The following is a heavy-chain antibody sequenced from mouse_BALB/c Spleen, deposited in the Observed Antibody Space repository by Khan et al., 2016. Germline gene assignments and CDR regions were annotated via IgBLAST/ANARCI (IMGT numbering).Heavy chain of an antibody. V-gene: IGHV6-6*02. CDR3: TRGRYYYGSNFYY. CDR2: IRLKSNNYAT. Sequence: EVKLEVSGGGLVQPGGSMKLSCVASGFTFSNYWMNWVRQSPEKGLEWVAEIRLKSNNYATHYAESVKGKFTISRDDYKSSVYLQMNNLRAEDTGIYYCTRGRYYYGSNFYYWGQGTTLTVSS. CDR1: GFTFSNYW. J-gene: IGHJ2*01. D-gene: IGHD1-1*01.